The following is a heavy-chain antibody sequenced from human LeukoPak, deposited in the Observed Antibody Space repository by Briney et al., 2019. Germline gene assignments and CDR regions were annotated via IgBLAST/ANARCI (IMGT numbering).Heavy chain of an antibody. D-gene: IGHD4-17*01. CDR3: VRYCRSSDYYHFGH. CDR1: GGSFSSGNYH. J-gene: IGHJ4*02. CDR2: IYYSGDT. Sequence: SETLSLTCTVSGGSFSSGNYHWDWIRQPPGKGLEWIASIYYSGDTYYNPSLKSRVTISVDTSKNQFSLKLSSVTAADTAVYHCVRYCRSSDYYHFGHWSQGTLVTVSS. V-gene: IGHV4-39*01.